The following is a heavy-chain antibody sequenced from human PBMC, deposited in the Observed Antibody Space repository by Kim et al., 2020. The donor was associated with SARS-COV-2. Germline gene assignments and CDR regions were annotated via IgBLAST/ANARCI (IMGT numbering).Heavy chain of an antibody. J-gene: IGHJ6*02. CDR3: ARDAASYGMDV. V-gene: IGHV3-53*04. Sequence: STYYADSVKGRFTISRHNSKNTLYLQRNSLRAEDTAVYYCARDAASYGMDVWGQGTTVTVSS. CDR2: ST.